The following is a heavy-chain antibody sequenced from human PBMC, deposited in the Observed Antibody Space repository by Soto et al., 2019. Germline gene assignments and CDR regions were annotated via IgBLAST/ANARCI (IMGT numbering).Heavy chain of an antibody. D-gene: IGHD4-17*01. V-gene: IGHV4-39*01. Sequence: PWETLSLTCSVLGDSISDTRYCWGCIRQSPEKGLEWIGSISHDGHAYYNPSLKSRVTLFADTSRNQFSLKMKSVTVADTALYFCARQVYGDYLGGNWFDPWGQGALVTVSS. CDR3: ARQVYGDYLGGNWFDP. CDR1: GDSISDTRYC. J-gene: IGHJ5*02. CDR2: ISHDGHA.